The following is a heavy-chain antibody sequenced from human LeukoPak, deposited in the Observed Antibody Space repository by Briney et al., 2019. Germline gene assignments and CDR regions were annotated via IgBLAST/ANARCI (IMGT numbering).Heavy chain of an antibody. J-gene: IGHJ6*03. CDR1: GYTFTSYG. V-gene: IGHV1-18*01. CDR3: ARRPITMVRGVITYYYMDV. CDR2: ISAY. D-gene: IGHD3-10*01. Sequence: ASVKVSCKASGYTFTSYGISWVRQAPGQGLEWMGWISAYAQKFQGRVTITTDESTSTAYMELSSLRSEDTAVYYCARRPITMVRGVITYYYMDVWGKGTTVTVSS.